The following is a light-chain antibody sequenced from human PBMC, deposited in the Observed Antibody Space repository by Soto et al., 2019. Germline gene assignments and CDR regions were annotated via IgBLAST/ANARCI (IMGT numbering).Light chain of an antibody. Sequence: QSVLTQPPSASGTPGQRVTNSCSGSTSNIGSNTVTWYQQLPGTAPKLLIYSNNQRPSGVPDRFSGSKAGTSASLAISGLQSEDEADYYCAAWDDSLNGPKFGGGTKVTVL. V-gene: IGLV1-44*01. CDR2: SNN. CDR3: AAWDDSLNGPK. CDR1: TSNIGSNT. J-gene: IGLJ3*02.